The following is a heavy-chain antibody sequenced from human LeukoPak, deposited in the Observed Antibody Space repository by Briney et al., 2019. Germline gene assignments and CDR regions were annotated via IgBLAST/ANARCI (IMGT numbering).Heavy chain of an antibody. V-gene: IGHV1-2*04. CDR1: GYRFITFG. J-gene: IGHJ4*02. CDR2: INPNSGGT. D-gene: IGHD2-2*01. Sequence: GSSVKVSCKTSGYRFITFGINWVRQAPGQGLEWMGWINPNSGGTNYAQKFQGWVTMTGDTSISTAYMELSRLRSDDTAVYYCARGRDIVVVPAAIPFDYWGQGTLVTVSS. CDR3: ARGRDIVVVPAAIPFDY.